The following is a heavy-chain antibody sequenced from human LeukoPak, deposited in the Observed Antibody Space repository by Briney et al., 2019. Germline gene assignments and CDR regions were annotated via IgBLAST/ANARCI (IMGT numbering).Heavy chain of an antibody. CDR1: GGSFSGYY. Sequence: PSETLSLTCAVYGGSFSGYYWSWIRQPPGKGLEWIGEINHSGSTNYNPSLKSRVTISVDTSKNQFSLKLSSVTAADTAVYYCARGGYQLLWGLYYWGQGTLVTVSS. V-gene: IGHV4-34*01. CDR2: INHSGST. D-gene: IGHD2-2*01. CDR3: ARGGYQLLWGLYY. J-gene: IGHJ4*02.